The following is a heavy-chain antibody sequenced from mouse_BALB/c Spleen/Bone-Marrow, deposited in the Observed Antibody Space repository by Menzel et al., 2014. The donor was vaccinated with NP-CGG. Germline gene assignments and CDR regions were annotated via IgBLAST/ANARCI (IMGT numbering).Heavy chain of an antibody. CDR3: TRLHYYGYSAY. J-gene: IGHJ3*01. CDR1: GFDFSRFW. Sequence: EVMLVESGGGLVQPGGSLKLSCAASGFDFSRFWMSWVRQAPGKGLEWIGEINPDSGTINYTPSLKDKFIISRVNAKNTLYLQKSKVRSEDTALYYCTRLHYYGYSAYWGQGTLVTVST. D-gene: IGHD1-2*01. V-gene: IGHV4-1*02. CDR2: INPDSGTI.